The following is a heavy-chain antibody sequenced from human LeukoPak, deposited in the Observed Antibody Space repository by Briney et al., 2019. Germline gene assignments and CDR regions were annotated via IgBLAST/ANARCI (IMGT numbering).Heavy chain of an antibody. CDR3: AKSIFYRRLEY. CDR2: ISGTGLSA. D-gene: IGHD6-6*01. V-gene: IGHV3-23*01. Sequence: GGSLRLSCAASGIVFSSHAMSWVRQAPGDGLEWVSAISGTGLSAYYADSVKGRFTISRDNSKNTLYLQMNSLRAEDTAVYYCAKSIFYRRLEYWGQGTLVTVSS. J-gene: IGHJ4*02. CDR1: GIVFSSHA.